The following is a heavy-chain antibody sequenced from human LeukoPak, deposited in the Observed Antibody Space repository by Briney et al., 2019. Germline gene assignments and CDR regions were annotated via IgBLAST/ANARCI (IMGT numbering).Heavy chain of an antibody. CDR1: GFTFSSYA. V-gene: IGHV3-23*01. CDR3: AKDKVSSGWYSSWYYYYGMDV. J-gene: IGHJ6*02. Sequence: PGGSLRLSCAASGFTFSSYAMSWVRQAPGKGLEWVSAISGSGGSTNYADPVKGRFTISRDNSKNTLYLQMNSLRAEDTAVYYCAKDKVSSGWYSSWYYYYGMDVWGQGTTVTVSS. D-gene: IGHD6-19*01. CDR2: ISGSGGST.